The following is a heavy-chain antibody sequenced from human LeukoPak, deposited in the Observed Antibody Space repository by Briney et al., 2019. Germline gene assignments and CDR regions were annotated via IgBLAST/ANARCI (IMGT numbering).Heavy chain of an antibody. J-gene: IGHJ4*02. CDR2: IYYSGST. CDR3: ARDPSSWYKTGHYFDY. Sequence: SETLSLTCIVSGGSLSSGGYYWSWIRQHPGKGLEWIGYIYYSGSTYYNPSLKSRVTISVDTSKNQFSLKLRSVTAADTDVYYCARDPSSWYKTGHYFDYWGQGTLVTVSS. D-gene: IGHD6-13*01. V-gene: IGHV4-31*03. CDR1: GGSLSSGGYY.